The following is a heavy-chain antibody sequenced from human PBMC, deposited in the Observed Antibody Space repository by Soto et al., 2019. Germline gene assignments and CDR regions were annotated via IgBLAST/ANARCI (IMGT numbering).Heavy chain of an antibody. Sequence: QVQLQESGPGLVKPSQTLSLTCTVSGGSISSSGYNWSWIRQHPGKGLEWIGYIYYSGSTYYNPSLKSRVTISVDTSQTQFSLKLSYVTAADTAVYFCARYGSGSYSPTTFDYWGQGTLVTVSS. V-gene: IGHV4-31*03. D-gene: IGHD3-10*01. CDR2: IYYSGST. CDR1: GGSISSSGYN. J-gene: IGHJ4*02. CDR3: ARYGSGSYSPTTFDY.